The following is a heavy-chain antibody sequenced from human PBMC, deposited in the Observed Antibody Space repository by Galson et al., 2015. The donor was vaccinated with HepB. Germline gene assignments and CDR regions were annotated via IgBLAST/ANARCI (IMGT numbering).Heavy chain of an antibody. V-gene: IGHV1-24*01. D-gene: IGHD2-2*01. CDR1: GYTLTELS. CDR2: FDPEDGET. CDR3: ATSNCSTSCYSVGWFDP. J-gene: IGHJ5*02. Sequence: SCKVSGYTLTELSMHWVRQAPGKGLEWMGGFDPEDGETIYAQKFQGRVTMTEDTSTDAAYMELSSLRSEDTAVYYCATSNCSTSCYSVGWFDPWGQGTLVTVSS.